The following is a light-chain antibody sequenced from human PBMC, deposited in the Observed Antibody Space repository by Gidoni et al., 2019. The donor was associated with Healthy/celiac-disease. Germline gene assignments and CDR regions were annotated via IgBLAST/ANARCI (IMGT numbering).Light chain of an antibody. CDR2: NND. V-gene: IGLV1-44*01. J-gene: IGLJ1*01. Sequence: QSVLTQPPSASGTPGQRITISWSGSSSNIGRNAVNWYHHLPGTAPKVLIYNNDQRPSGVPDRFSGSKSGTSASLAITGLQSEDEGDYYCATWDDRLNGYVFGTGTTVTVL. CDR1: SSNIGRNA. CDR3: ATWDDRLNGYV.